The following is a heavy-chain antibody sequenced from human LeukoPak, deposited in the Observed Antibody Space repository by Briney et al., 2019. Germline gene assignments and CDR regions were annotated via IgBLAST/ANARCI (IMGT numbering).Heavy chain of an antibody. CDR1: GGSISSYY. Sequence: SETLSLTCTVSGGSISSYYWSWIRQPPGKGLEWIGDIYYSGSTNYNPSLKSRVTISVDTSKNQFSLKLSSVTAADTAVYYCARCGNSWFDPWGQGTLVTVSS. CDR2: IYYSGST. J-gene: IGHJ5*02. V-gene: IGHV4-59*01. CDR3: ARCGNSWFDP. D-gene: IGHD2/OR15-2a*01.